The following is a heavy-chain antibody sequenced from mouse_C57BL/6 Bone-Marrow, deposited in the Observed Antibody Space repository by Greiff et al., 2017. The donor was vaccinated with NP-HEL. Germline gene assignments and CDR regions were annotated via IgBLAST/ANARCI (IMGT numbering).Heavy chain of an antibody. CDR3: ARWGTTATGY. CDR2: IDPSDSYT. V-gene: IGHV1-50*01. Sequence: QVQLKQPGAELVKPGASVKLSCKASGYTFTSYWMQWVKQRPGQGLEWIGEIDPSDSYTNYNQKFKGKATLTVDTSSSTAYMQLSSLTSEDSAVYYCARWGTTATGYWGQGTTLTVSS. D-gene: IGHD1-2*01. J-gene: IGHJ2*01. CDR1: GYTFTSYW.